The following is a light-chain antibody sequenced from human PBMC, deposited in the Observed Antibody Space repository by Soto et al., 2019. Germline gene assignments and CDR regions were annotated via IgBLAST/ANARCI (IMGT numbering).Light chain of an antibody. CDR1: QGISSA. CDR3: QQGEPYPLA. V-gene: IGKV1-13*02. CDR2: DVS. Sequence: AIQLTQSPPSLSASIGDRVTITCRASQGISSAFAWYQQKPGTVPKLLIYDVSNLQSGIPSRFSGSGSGTDFTVTSGSLQPEDLATYYCQQGEPYPLAFGQGTRLEVK. J-gene: IGKJ5*01.